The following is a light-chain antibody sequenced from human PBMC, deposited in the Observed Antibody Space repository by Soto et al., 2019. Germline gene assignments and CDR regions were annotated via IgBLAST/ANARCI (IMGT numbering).Light chain of an antibody. CDR3: QQLNAFPPT. CDR1: QAISSS. CDR2: AAS. Sequence: IQLTQSPSSLSASVGDRVTITCRASQAISSSLGWYQQKPGKAPKLLIYAASILQTAVPSRFSGSGSGTEFTLTISSLQPEDSASYYCQQLNAFPPTFGSGTKVDIK. V-gene: IGKV1-9*01. J-gene: IGKJ3*01.